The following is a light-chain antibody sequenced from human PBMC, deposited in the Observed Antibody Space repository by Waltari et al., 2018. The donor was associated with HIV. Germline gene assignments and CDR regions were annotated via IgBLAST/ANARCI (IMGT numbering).Light chain of an antibody. CDR2: EVT. Sequence: QSALTQPPSASGSPGQSVTLSCTGTNSDIGTYDYVSWYHQHPGKAPKLFISEVTKRPSGVSDRFSGSKSGNTAFLTVSGLQAEDEADYYCSSFANRDGFYVLFGGGTRLTVL. V-gene: IGLV2-8*01. CDR3: SSFANRDGFYVL. J-gene: IGLJ2*01. CDR1: NSDIGTYDY.